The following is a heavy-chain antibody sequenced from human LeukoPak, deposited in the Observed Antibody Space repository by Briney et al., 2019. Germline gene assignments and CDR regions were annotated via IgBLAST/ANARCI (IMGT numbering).Heavy chain of an antibody. CDR2: ISGDGDDT. V-gene: IGHV3-43*02. CDR1: GFAFDDYA. D-gene: IGHD3-22*01. J-gene: IGHJ4*02. CDR3: ARDSYENSFDY. Sequence: GGSLRLSCAASGFAFDDYAMHWVRQAPGKGLEWVSVISGDGDDTHYADSVKGRFTISRDNSRDTLYLQMSSLRAEDTAVYYCARDSYENSFDYWGQGTLVTVSS.